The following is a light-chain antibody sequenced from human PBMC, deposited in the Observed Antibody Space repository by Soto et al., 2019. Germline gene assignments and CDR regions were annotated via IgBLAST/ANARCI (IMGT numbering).Light chain of an antibody. CDR1: QSVSSN. V-gene: IGKV3-11*01. CDR2: DAL. CDR3: QQRGKWPST. Sequence: EIVVTQSPATLSVSPGERVTLSCRASQSVSSNLAWYQQKPGQAPRLLIFDALNRAPGVPARFSGSGSGTDFTLTISSLEPDDFAVYYCQQRGKWPSTFGPGTKVEMK. J-gene: IGKJ2*02.